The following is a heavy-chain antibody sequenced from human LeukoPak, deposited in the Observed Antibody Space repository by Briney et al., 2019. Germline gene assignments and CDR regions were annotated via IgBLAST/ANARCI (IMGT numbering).Heavy chain of an antibody. CDR2: IWYDGSNK. CDR1: GFTFSSYG. Sequence: PGGSLRLSCAAPGFTFSSYGMHWVRQAPGKGLEWVAVIWYDGSNKYYADSVKGRFTISRDNSKNTLYLQMNSLRAEDTAVCYCARGREAAAGYFDYWGQGTLVTVSS. D-gene: IGHD6-13*01. V-gene: IGHV3-33*01. CDR3: ARGREAAAGYFDY. J-gene: IGHJ4*02.